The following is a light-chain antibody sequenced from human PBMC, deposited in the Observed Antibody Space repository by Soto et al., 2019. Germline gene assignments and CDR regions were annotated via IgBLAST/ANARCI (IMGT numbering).Light chain of an antibody. CDR2: AAS. J-gene: IGKJ5*01. CDR1: QSISTY. V-gene: IGKV1-39*01. CDR3: QQRHMWPIT. Sequence: EIQMTQSPSSLSASVGDRVTITFRASQSISTYLHWYQQKPGKAPNLLIYAASTLQSGVPSRFSGSGSGTDFTLTISSLEPEDSAVYYCQQRHMWPITFGQGTRLEIK.